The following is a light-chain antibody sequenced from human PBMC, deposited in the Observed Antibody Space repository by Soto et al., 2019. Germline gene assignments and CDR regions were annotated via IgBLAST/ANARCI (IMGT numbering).Light chain of an antibody. J-gene: IGKJ1*01. CDR2: GAS. Sequence: EIVLTQSPGTLSLSPGERATLSCRASQSVSSSYLAWYQQKPGQAPRLLIYGASSRATGIPDRFSGSGSGTDFTLTISSLQPDDFATYYCQQYNSYSRTFGQGTKV. CDR3: QQYNSYSRT. CDR1: QSVSSSY. V-gene: IGKV3-20*01.